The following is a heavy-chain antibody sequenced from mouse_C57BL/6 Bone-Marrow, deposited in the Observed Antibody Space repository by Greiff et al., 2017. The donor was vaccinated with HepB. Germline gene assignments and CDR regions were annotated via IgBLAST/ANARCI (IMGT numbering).Heavy chain of an antibody. D-gene: IGHD1-1*01. J-gene: IGHJ2*01. CDR1: GFTFSSYA. CDR3: ARGYGSPFDY. CDR2: ISDGGSYT. V-gene: IGHV5-4*03. Sequence: EVKLMESGGGLVKPGGSLKLSCAASGFTFSSYAMSWVRQTPEKRLEWVATISDGGSYTYYPDNVKGRFTISRDNAKNNLYLQMSHLKSEDTAMYYCARGYGSPFDYWGQGTTLTVSS.